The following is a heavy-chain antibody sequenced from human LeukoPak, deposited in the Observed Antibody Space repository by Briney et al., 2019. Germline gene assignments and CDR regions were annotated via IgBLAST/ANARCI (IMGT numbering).Heavy chain of an antibody. V-gene: IGHV4-34*01. J-gene: IGHJ4*02. CDR2: INHSGST. CDR3: ARRSLTVIDY. Sequence: SETLSLTCAVYGGSFSGYYWSWIRQPPGKGLEWIGEINHSGSTNYNPSLKSRVTISVGTSKNQFSLKLSSVTAADTAVYYCARRSLTVIDYWGQGTLVTVSS. CDR1: GGSFSGYY. D-gene: IGHD1-14*01.